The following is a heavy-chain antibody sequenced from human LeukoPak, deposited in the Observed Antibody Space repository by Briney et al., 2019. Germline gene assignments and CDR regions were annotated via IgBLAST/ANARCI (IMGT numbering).Heavy chain of an antibody. Sequence: SETLSLTCTVSGGSISSYYWTWIRQPAGKGLEWIGRIYSSGSTDYDPSLKSRLTMSLDMSKNQISLELTSVTAADTAMYYCSRGLVYSSGYDYGSDVWGQRTTVTVSS. CDR1: GGSISSYY. J-gene: IGHJ6*02. V-gene: IGHV4-4*07. CDR3: SRGLVYSSGYDYGSDV. CDR2: IYSSGST. D-gene: IGHD6-19*01.